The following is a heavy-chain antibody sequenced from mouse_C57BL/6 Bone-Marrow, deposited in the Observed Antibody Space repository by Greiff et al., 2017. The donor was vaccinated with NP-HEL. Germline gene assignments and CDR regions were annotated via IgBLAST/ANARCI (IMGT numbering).Heavy chain of an antibody. V-gene: IGHV1-76*01. CDR1: GYTFTDYY. Sequence: VQLQQSGAELVRPGASVKLSCKASGYTFTDYYINWVKQRPGQGLEWIARIYPGSGNTYYNEKFKGKATLTAEKSSSTAYMQRSSLTAEDSAVYFCARKRNYDYDWFAYWGQGTLVTVSA. CDR2: IYPGSGNT. J-gene: IGHJ3*01. D-gene: IGHD2-4*01. CDR3: ARKRNYDYDWFAY.